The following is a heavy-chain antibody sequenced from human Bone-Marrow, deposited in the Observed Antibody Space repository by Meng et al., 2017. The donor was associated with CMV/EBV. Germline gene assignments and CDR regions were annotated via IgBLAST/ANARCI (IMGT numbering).Heavy chain of an antibody. CDR2: INPNSGGT. D-gene: IGHD1-14*01. Sequence: ASVKVSCKASGYTFTSYDINWVRQATGQGLEWMGWINPNSGGTNYAQKFQGRVTMTRDTSISTAYMELSRLRSDDTAVYYCAGMRMPGPYYYYGMDVWGQGTTVTVSS. CDR1: GYTFTSYD. V-gene: IGHV1-2*02. CDR3: AGMRMPGPYYYYGMDV. J-gene: IGHJ6*02.